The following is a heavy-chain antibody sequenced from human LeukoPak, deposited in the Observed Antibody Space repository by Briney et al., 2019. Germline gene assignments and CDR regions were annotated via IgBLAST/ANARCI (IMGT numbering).Heavy chain of an antibody. V-gene: IGHV4-39*07. CDR3: AAIGDIVLVPAIPDY. CDR2: IYYSGST. Sequence: SETLSLTCTVSGGSISSSIYYWVRIRQPPGKGLEWIANIYYSGSTYYNPSLKSRVTISVDTSKNLFSLRLNSVTAADTAVYYCAAIGDIVLVPAIPDYWGQGTLVTVSS. CDR1: GGSISSSIYY. D-gene: IGHD2-2*01. J-gene: IGHJ4*02.